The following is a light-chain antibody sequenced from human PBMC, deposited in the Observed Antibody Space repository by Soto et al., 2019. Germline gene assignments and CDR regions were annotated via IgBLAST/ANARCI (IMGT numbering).Light chain of an antibody. V-gene: IGKV1-33*01. Sequence: DIQMTQSPSSLSASVGDRVTITCQTSHDITNYLNWYQQKPGEAPKLLIYDETDLATGVPSRFSGSGSGTDFTFTISSLQPEDVATYYCQQYYDLPTFGGGTKVDI. CDR1: HDITNY. CDR3: QQYYDLPT. J-gene: IGKJ4*01. CDR2: DET.